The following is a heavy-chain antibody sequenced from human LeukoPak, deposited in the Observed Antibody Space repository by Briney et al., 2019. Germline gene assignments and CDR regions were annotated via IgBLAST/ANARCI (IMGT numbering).Heavy chain of an antibody. V-gene: IGHV3-30-3*01. CDR2: ISNDGTTE. J-gene: IGHJ6*04. CDR3: ATLRDIVVVATTPTDV. D-gene: IGHD2-2*01. Sequence: PGGSLRLSCAASGFTFSDYYMSWIRQAPGKGLEWVAIISNDGTTESYTDSVKGRFTISRDNFKNTLYLQMNGLRLEDTAVYYCATLRDIVVVATTPTDVWGKGTTVIVSS. CDR1: GFTFSDYY.